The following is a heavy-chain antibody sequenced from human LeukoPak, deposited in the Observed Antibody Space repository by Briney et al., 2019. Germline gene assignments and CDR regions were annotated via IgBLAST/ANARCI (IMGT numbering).Heavy chain of an antibody. Sequence: PGGSLRLSCAASGFTFSSYAMSWVRQAPGKGLEWVSGISGSGGSTYYADSVKGRFTISRDNSKNTLYLQMNSLRVEDTAVYYCAKVSRPDWKLDWFDPWGQGTLVTVSS. J-gene: IGHJ5*02. CDR3: AKVSRPDWKLDWFDP. V-gene: IGHV3-23*01. CDR2: ISGSGGST. D-gene: IGHD1-1*01. CDR1: GFTFSSYA.